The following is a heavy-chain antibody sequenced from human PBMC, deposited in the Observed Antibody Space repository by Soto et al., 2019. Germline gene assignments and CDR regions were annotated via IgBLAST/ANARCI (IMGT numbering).Heavy chain of an antibody. CDR3: AKGGSGWYANYFDY. V-gene: IGHV3-23*01. D-gene: IGHD6-19*01. CDR2: ISGNTGST. J-gene: IGHJ4*02. Sequence: EVQLLESGGGLVQPGGSLRLSCAASGFTFTSYAMSWVRQTPGKGLEWVSAISGNTGSTFYADSVKGRFTISRDNSKNTLYLKMNSLRAEDTAVYYCAKGGSGWYANYFDYWGQGTLVTVSS. CDR1: GFTFTSYA.